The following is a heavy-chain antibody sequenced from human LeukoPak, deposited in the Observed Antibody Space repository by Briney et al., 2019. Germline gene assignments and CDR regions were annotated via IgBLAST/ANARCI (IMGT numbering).Heavy chain of an antibody. CDR3: ARDRNEYSPGYLHYYYMDV. J-gene: IGHJ6*03. V-gene: IGHV3-66*03. Sequence: GGSLRFSFAPSGFTFSTNFIPGFLQAPGKGRKGFSFFYNTGGPYYTDSVKGRFTVSRDTSQNTVYLNMSSLRDEDTAVYYCARDRNEYSPGYLHYYYMDVWGKGTTVTVSS. D-gene: IGHD4-11*01. CDR1: GFTFSTNF. CDR2: FYNTGGP.